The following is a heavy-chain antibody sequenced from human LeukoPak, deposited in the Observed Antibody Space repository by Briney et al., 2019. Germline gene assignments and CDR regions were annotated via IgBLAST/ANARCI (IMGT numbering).Heavy chain of an antibody. V-gene: IGHV3-23*01. J-gene: IGHJ4*02. Sequence: PPGGSLRLSCAASGFTFSSYAMSWVRQAPGKGLEWVSAISGSGGSTYYADSVKGRFTISRDNSKNTLYLQMNSLRAEDTAVYYCAKDGPYGPTVKLYYWGQGTWSPSPQ. CDR3: AKDGPYGPTVKLYY. CDR2: ISGSGGST. D-gene: IGHD4-11*01. CDR1: GFTFSSYA.